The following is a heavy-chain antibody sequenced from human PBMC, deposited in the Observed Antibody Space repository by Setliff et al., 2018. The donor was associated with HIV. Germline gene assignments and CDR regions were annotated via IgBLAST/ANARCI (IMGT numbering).Heavy chain of an antibody. CDR3: ARGDGTKYYYYYYMDV. CDR2: IHTTGSS. D-gene: IGHD1-7*01. J-gene: IGHJ6*03. V-gene: IGHV4-61*09. Sequence: SETLSLTCSVSGDSISSGSYYWSWIRLPAGKGLEWIGQIHTTGSSNYNPSLKSRVTISMDTSKNQFSLNLNSVTATDTAVYYCARGDGTKYYYYYYMDVWGKGTTVTVSS. CDR1: GDSISSGSYY.